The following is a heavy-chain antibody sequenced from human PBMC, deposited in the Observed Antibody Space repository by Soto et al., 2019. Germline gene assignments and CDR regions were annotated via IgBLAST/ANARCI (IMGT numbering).Heavy chain of an antibody. CDR3: AKVMGWLDPFDY. Sequence: EVQLLESGGGLVQPGGSLRLSCVVSGFTFSSFPMSWVRQAPGKGPEWVSVISGSADNTYYADSVKGRFTISRDNSKNTLYLQMNSLRVEDTAVYYCAKVMGWLDPFDYWGQGALVTVSS. CDR2: ISGSADNT. D-gene: IGHD6-19*01. J-gene: IGHJ4*02. CDR1: GFTFSSFP. V-gene: IGHV3-23*01.